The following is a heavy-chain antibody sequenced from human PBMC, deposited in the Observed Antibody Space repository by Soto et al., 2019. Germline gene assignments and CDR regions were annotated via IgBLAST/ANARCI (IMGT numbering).Heavy chain of an antibody. J-gene: IGHJ6*02. D-gene: IGHD6-13*01. V-gene: IGHV1-18*01. Sequence: GASVKVSCKASGYTFTSYYISWVRQAPGQGLEWMGWISAYNGNTNYAQKLQGRVTMTRDTSTSTAYMELSSLRSEDTAVYYCARRYSSCRSERDYTGMDVWCQGTTVTVSS. CDR2: ISAYNGNT. CDR3: ARRYSSCRSERDYTGMDV. CDR1: GYTFTSYY.